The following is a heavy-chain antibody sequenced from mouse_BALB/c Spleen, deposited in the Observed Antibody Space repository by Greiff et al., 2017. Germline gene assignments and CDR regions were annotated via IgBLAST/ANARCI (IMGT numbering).Heavy chain of an antibody. D-gene: IGHD2-12*01. CDR3: AVDSFLWYFDV. CDR1: GFNIKDTY. CDR2: IDPANGNT. V-gene: IGHV14-3*02. J-gene: IGHJ1*01. Sequence: EVQLQQSGAELVKPGASVKLSCTASGFNIKDTYMHWVKQRPEQGLEWIGRIDPANGNTKYDPKFQGKATITADTSSNTAYLQLSSLTSEDTAVYYCAVDSFLWYFDVWGAGTTVTVSS.